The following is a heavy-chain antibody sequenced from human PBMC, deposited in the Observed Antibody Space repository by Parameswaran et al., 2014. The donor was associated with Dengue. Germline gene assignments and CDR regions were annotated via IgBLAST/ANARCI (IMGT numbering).Heavy chain of an antibody. V-gene: IGHV3-21*04. Sequence: KWIRQPPGKGLEWVSSISSKSDYRFYADSVKGRFSISRDNAKNSLYLQMNSLRAEDTAVYYCARDVWDRMADGVYQLYGMDVWGQGDHGHRLL. CDR2: ISSKSDYR. CDR3: ARDVWDRMADGVYQLYGMDV. J-gene: IGHJ6*02. D-gene: IGHD3-16*01.